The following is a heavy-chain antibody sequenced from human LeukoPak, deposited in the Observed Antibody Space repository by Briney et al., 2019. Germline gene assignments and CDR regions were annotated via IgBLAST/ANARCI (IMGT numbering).Heavy chain of an antibody. J-gene: IGHJ4*02. CDR3: AWAISTVAPDY. Sequence: ASVKVSCKASGYMLTGFYIHWVRQAPGQGREGRACINPNSGVTNYAPRFQGRVTMTRDTSITTAYLELISLRSNDTDFYYCAWAISTVAPDYWGQGTLVTVSS. CDR1: GYMLTGFY. V-gene: IGHV1-2*02. CDR2: INPNSGVT. D-gene: IGHD6-19*01.